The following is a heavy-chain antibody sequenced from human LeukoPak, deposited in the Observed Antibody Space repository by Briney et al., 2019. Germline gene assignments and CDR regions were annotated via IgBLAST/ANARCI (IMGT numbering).Heavy chain of an antibody. J-gene: IGHJ4*02. CDR3: AKDPELRYFDWSPFYYFDY. Sequence: GASLRLSCAASGFTFSSYAMSWVRQAPGKGLEWVSAISGSGGSTYYADSVKGRLTISRDNSKNTLYLQMNSLRAEDTAVYYCAKDPELRYFDWSPFYYFDYWGQGTLVTVSS. CDR1: GFTFSSYA. V-gene: IGHV3-23*01. CDR2: ISGSGGST. D-gene: IGHD3-9*01.